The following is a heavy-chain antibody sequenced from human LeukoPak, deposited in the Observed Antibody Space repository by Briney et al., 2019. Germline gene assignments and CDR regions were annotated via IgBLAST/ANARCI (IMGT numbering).Heavy chain of an antibody. D-gene: IGHD5-18*01. Sequence: GGSLRLSCSASGFTFNKYVMHWVRQAPGKGLEYVSGVSNNGDSTYYADSVKGRFTISRDNSENTLYLQMSSLRPEDTAAYYCVKGEVRGYKKRGVDYWGQGTLVTVSS. CDR2: VSNNGDST. J-gene: IGHJ4*02. CDR3: VKGEVRGYKKRGVDY. V-gene: IGHV3-64D*06. CDR1: GFTFNKYV.